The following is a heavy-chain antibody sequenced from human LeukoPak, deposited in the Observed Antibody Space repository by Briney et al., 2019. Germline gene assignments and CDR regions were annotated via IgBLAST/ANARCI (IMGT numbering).Heavy chain of an antibody. D-gene: IGHD2-2*01. CDR2: ISSSSSTI. J-gene: IGHJ6*02. V-gene: IGHV3-48*01. CDR3: ARDRGYCSSTSCSYYYYYGMDV. Sequence: GGSLRLSCAASGFTFSSYSMNWVRQAPGEGLEWVSYISSSSSTIYYADSVKGRFTISRDNAKNSLYLQMNSLRAEDTAVYYCARDRGYCSSTSCSYYYYYGMDVWGQGTTVTVSS. CDR1: GFTFSSYS.